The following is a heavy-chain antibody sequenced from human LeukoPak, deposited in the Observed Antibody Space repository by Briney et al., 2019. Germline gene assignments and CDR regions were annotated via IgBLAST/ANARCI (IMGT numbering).Heavy chain of an antibody. Sequence: SETLSLTCTVSGDFLSSGAYYWGWIRQAPGKGLAWIGSIYYSGSTFYNASFESRVTMSVDTSKNQFSLKLSSVTAADTAVYYCATLSYSYYYLDVWGKGTTVTVS. CDR3: ATLSYSYYYLDV. V-gene: IGHV4-39*01. CDR1: GDFLSSGAYY. CDR2: IYYSGST. J-gene: IGHJ6*03.